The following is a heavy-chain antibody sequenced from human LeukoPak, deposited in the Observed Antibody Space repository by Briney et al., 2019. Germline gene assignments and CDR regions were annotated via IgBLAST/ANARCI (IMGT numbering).Heavy chain of an antibody. CDR3: AARTPYSFDY. Sequence: SETLSLTCPVSGGSISSYYWSWIRQPPGKGLEWIGYIYSSGSTNYNPSLKSRVTISVDTSKNQFSLKLSSVTAADTAVYYCAARTPYSFDYWGQGTLVTVSS. D-gene: IGHD1-14*01. CDR2: IYSSGST. V-gene: IGHV4-59*01. J-gene: IGHJ4*02. CDR1: GGSISSYY.